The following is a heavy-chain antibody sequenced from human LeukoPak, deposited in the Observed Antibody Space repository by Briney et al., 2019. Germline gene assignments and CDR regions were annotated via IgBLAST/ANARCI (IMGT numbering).Heavy chain of an antibody. Sequence: GGSLRLSCTASGFTFSNYAMNWVRQAPGKGLEWVSLISTSDNTYYADSVRGRFTISRDSSKKMLYLQMNSLRAEDTAVYYCAKPKFTVPASNFFDYWGHGTLLTVSS. CDR1: GFTFSNYA. CDR2: ISTSDNT. V-gene: IGHV3-23*01. CDR3: AKPKFTVPASNFFDY. D-gene: IGHD2-21*02. J-gene: IGHJ4*01.